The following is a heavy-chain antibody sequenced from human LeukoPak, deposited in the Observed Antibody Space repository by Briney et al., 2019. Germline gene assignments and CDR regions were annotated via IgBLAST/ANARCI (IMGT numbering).Heavy chain of an antibody. CDR1: GGSVSSGDYY. J-gene: IGHJ4*02. CDR2: IYYSGST. D-gene: IGHD3-10*01. CDR3: ARGSRITMVRGEYYFDY. Sequence: PSETLSLTRTVSGGSVSSGDYYWSWIRQPPGKSLEWIGDIYYSGSTYYNPSLKSRVTISADTSKNQFSLKLSSVTAADTAVYYCARGSRITMVRGEYYFDYWGQGTLVTVSS. V-gene: IGHV4-30-4*01.